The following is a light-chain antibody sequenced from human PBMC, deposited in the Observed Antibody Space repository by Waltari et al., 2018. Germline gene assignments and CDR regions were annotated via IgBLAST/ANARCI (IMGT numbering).Light chain of an antibody. Sequence: SALTHPPTVSGCHGQSITISSTEFTREEGSYPLLSWYQRNPGGAPKLLIYEVSMPPSGVSTRFSGSKSGKTASLTISGLQAEDEAEYYCCAFAGRGFYVFGTGTRVTVL. V-gene: IGLV2-23*02. J-gene: IGLJ1*01. CDR3: CAFAGRGFYV. CDR2: EVS. CDR1: TREEGSYPL.